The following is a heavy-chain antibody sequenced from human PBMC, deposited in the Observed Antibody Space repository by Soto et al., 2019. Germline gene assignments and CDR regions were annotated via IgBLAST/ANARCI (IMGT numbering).Heavy chain of an antibody. CDR1: GYIFSTYG. J-gene: IGHJ6*02. CDR3: VRDRVASADYAVPYSYGLDV. Sequence: GASVKVSCKASGYIFSTYGISWARQAPGQGLEWMGWINPYNGKTKYAQRVQDRVTMTRDTSTTTAYMELRSLRSDDTAVYFCVRDRVASADYAVPYSYGLDVWGPGTTVTVSS. CDR2: INPYNGKT. D-gene: IGHD4-17*01. V-gene: IGHV1-18*01.